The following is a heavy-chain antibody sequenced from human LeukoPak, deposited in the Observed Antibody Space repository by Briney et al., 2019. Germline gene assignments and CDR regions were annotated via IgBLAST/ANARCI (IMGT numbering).Heavy chain of an antibody. V-gene: IGHV4-34*01. CDR3: ARGPFYGSGTFGY. J-gene: IGHJ4*02. Sequence: SSETLSLTCAVYGRSFSGYYWSWIRQPPGKGLELIGEINHSGSTNYNPSLKSRVTISVDTSKNQFSLTASSVTAADTAVYYCARGPFYGSGTFGYWGQGILVTVSS. D-gene: IGHD3-10*01. CDR1: GRSFSGYY. CDR2: INHSGST.